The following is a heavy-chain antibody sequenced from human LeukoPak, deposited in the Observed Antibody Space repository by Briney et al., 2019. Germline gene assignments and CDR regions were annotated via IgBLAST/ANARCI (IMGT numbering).Heavy chain of an antibody. V-gene: IGHV3-23*01. CDR2: ISGSGYNT. CDR3: AKDRGYSYGLWFDY. D-gene: IGHD5-18*01. J-gene: IGHJ4*02. CDR1: GFTFTNHG. Sequence: PGGSLRLSCVASGFTFTNHGMTWFRQAPGKGLEWVSTISGSGYNTYYADSVKGRFTISRDNSKNTLYLQMNSLRAEDTAVYYCAKDRGYSYGLWFDYWGQGTLVTVSS.